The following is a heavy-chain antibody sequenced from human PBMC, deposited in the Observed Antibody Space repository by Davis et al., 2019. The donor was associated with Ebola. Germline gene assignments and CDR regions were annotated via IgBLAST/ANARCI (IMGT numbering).Heavy chain of an antibody. Sequence: LRLSCTVSGGSIDSHYWSWIRQPPGKALEWLARIDWDDDKFYSTSLKTRLTISKDTSKNQVVLTMTNMDPVDTATYYCARIRSYGYDVPFDYWGQGTLVTVSS. CDR1: GGSIDSHYW. CDR2: IDWDDDK. CDR3: ARIRSYGYDVPFDY. J-gene: IGHJ4*02. V-gene: IGHV2-70*16. D-gene: IGHD3-16*01.